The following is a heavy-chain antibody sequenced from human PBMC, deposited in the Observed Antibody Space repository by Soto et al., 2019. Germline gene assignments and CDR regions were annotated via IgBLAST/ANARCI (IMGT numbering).Heavy chain of an antibody. V-gene: IGHV1-24*01. J-gene: IGHJ4*02. CDR3: ATALADSSSWYLDY. Sequence: ASVKVSCKVSGYTLTELSMHWVRQAPGKGLEWMGGFDPEDGETIYAQKFQGRVTMTEDTSPDTAYMELSSLRSEDTAVYYCATALADSSSWYLDYWGQGTLVTVSS. D-gene: IGHD6-13*01. CDR1: GYTLTELS. CDR2: FDPEDGET.